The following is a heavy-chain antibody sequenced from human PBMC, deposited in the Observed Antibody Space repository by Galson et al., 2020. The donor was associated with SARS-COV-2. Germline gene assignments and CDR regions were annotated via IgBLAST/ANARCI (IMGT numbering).Heavy chain of an antibody. CDR2: ISSSGSYT. J-gene: IGHJ1*01. D-gene: IGHD2-15*01. CDR1: GFTFSDYY. V-gene: IGHV3-11*06. Sequence: GESLKISCAASGFTFSDYYMSWVRQAPGKGLEWVSYISSSGSYTNYADSVKGRFTISRDNAKNSLYLQMNSLRAEDTALYFCARNGRGCSGCICYGAEYFQHWGQGTLVTVSS. CDR3: ARNGRGCSGCICYGAEYFQH.